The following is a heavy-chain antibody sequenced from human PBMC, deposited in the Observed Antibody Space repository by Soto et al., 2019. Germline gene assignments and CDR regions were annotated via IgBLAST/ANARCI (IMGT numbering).Heavy chain of an antibody. CDR2: IKSKTDDGTT. D-gene: IGHD2-2*01. V-gene: IGHV3-15*01. J-gene: IGHJ6*02. CDR1: GFTFSNAW. CDR3: TTGSSSWAYYYYYGMDV. Sequence: PGGSLRLSCTVSGFTFSNAWMTWVRQAPGKGLEWVGRIKSKTDDGTTDYAAPVKGRFTISRDDSRNTLYLQMNSLKTEDTAVYYCTTGSSSWAYYYYYGMDVWGQGTTVTVSS.